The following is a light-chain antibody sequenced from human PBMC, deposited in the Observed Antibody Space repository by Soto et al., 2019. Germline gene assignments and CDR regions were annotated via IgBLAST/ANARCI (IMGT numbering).Light chain of an antibody. CDR2: AAT. CDR3: QQYYSTPLT. Sequence: DIQMTQSPSSLSASVGDRVTITCRASQSISDYLNWYQQKPGKAPMLLIHAATNFQSGVPSRFSGSGSGTDFTLTISSLQPEDFATYYCQQYYSTPLTFGGGTKVDIK. J-gene: IGKJ4*01. V-gene: IGKV1-39*01. CDR1: QSISDY.